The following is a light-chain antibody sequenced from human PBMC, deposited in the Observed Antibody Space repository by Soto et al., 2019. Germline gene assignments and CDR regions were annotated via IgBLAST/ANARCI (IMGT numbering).Light chain of an antibody. CDR1: SGHSTYA. CDR2: VNTDGSH. J-gene: IGLJ2*01. V-gene: IGLV4-69*01. CDR3: QTWDTGIVV. Sequence: QLVLTQSPSASASLGASVKLTCTLSSGHSTYAIAWHQQQPEKGPRYLMKVNTDGSHSKGDGIPDRFSGSSSGTERYLTISSLQSEDEADYYCQTWDTGIVVFGGGTMLAVL.